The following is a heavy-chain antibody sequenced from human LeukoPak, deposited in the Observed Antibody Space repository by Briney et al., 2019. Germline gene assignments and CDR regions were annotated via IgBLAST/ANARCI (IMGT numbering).Heavy chain of an antibody. D-gene: IGHD3-16*01. J-gene: IGHJ4*02. Sequence: GGSLRLSCAASGFAFSTYTMNWVRQAPGKGLEWISCINSASSDIYYADSVWGRFTISRDNAKNSLYLQMNSLRAEDTGVYYCARDRYPLGSYAPPFDYWGQGILFTVSS. V-gene: IGHV3-21*01. CDR1: GFAFSTYT. CDR2: INSASSDI. CDR3: ARDRYPLGSYAPPFDY.